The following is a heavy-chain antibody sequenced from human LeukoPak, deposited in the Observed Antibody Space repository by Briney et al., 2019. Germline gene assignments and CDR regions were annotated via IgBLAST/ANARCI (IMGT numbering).Heavy chain of an antibody. D-gene: IGHD5-24*01. V-gene: IGHV3-74*01. CDR1: GFTFSGHW. Sequence: GGSLRLSCAVSGFTFSGHWMFWVRQAPGKGLVWVSSTNSDGSSTGYTDSVKGRFTVSRVNAKNTLYLQMNSLRAEDTAVYYCARARWYSSDYWGQGTLVTVSS. J-gene: IGHJ4*02. CDR3: ARARWYSSDY. CDR2: TNSDGSST.